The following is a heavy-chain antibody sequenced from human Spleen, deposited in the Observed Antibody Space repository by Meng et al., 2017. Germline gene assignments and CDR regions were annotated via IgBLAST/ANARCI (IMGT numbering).Heavy chain of an antibody. J-gene: IGHJ6*02. CDR1: GFTFSNHY. CDR3: ARSPLYHSSGYYYGLYYYGMDV. CDR2: VSDSGYGDTT. Sequence: GESLKISCAASGFTFSNHYMTWVRQAPGKGLEWVSGVSDSGYGDTTYYADSVKGRFTISRDNSKNTLYLQMNSLRPDDTAVYYCARSPLYHSSGYYYGLYYYGMDVWGHGTTVTSP. D-gene: IGHD3-22*01. V-gene: IGHV3-23*01.